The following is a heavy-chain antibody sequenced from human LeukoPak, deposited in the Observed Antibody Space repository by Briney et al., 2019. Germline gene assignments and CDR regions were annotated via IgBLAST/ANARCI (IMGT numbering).Heavy chain of an antibody. Sequence: GGSPRLSCSASGFTFNNYAMHWVRQAPGKGLEYVSAITSNGGTTYYGDSVRGRFTISRDNSKNTVYLQMSSLRPEDTAVYYCLKDLTGSGDYWGQGTLVTVSS. J-gene: IGHJ4*02. CDR3: LKDLTGSGDY. CDR2: ITSNGGTT. V-gene: IGHV3-64D*06. D-gene: IGHD3-10*01. CDR1: GFTFNNYA.